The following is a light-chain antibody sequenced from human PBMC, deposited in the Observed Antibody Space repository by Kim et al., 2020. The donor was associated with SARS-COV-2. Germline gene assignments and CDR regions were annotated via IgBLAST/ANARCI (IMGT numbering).Light chain of an antibody. Sequence: VSPGERATLSCRASQSVFSNLAWYQQKPGQTPRLLIYGASTRATGIAARFSGSGSGTEFTLTISSLQSEDFAVYYCQQYNDWPLTFGGGTKVDIK. CDR1: QSVFSN. J-gene: IGKJ4*01. CDR3: QQYNDWPLT. CDR2: GAS. V-gene: IGKV3-15*01.